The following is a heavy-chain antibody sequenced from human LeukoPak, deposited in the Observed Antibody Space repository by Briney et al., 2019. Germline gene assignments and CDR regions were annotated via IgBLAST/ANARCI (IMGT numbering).Heavy chain of an antibody. CDR2: INPNSGDT. J-gene: IGHJ4*02. CDR3: AREGDFYSFDY. D-gene: IGHD2-21*02. Sequence: GASVKVSCKASGYTFTGYYMHWVRQAPGQGLEWMGWINPNSGDTSYAQKFQGRVTMTGDTSITTAYMGLSRLRSDDTALYYCAREGDFYSFDYWGQGTLVTVSS. V-gene: IGHV1-2*02. CDR1: GYTFTGYY.